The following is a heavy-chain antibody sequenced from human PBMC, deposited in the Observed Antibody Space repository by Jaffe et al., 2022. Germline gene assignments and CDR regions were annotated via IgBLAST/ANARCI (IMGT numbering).Heavy chain of an antibody. CDR3: AKGGYGDYDEAGVAFDI. CDR1: GFTFSSYG. V-gene: IGHV3-30*18. J-gene: IGHJ3*02. D-gene: IGHD4-17*01. Sequence: QVQLVESGGGVVQPGRSLRLSCAASGFTFSSYGMHWVRQAPGKGLEWVAVISYDGSNKYYADSVKGRFTISRDNSKNTLYLQMNSLRAEDTAVYYCAKGGYGDYDEAGVAFDIWGQGTMVTVSS. CDR2: ISYDGSNK.